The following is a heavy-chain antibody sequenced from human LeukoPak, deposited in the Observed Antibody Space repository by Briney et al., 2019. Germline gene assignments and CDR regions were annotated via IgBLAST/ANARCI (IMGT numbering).Heavy chain of an antibody. D-gene: IGHD4-17*01. V-gene: IGHV1-69*13. CDR1: GGTFSSYA. CDR3: ASYGDYAFDY. CDR2: ITPIFGTA. Sequence: ASVKVSCKASGGTFSSYAISWVRQAPGQGLEWMGGITPIFGTANYAQKFQGRVTITADESTSTAYMELSSLRSEDTAVYYCASYGDYAFDYWGQGTLVTVSS. J-gene: IGHJ4*02.